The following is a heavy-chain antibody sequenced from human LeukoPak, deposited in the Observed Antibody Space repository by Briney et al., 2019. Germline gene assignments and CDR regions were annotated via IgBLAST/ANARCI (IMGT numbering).Heavy chain of an antibody. J-gene: IGHJ3*02. Sequence: GGSLRLSCAVSGFTFSSYIMKCVRQAPGKGVEWVSSISSSSSYIYYADSEKGRFTISRVNSKNTVYIEMNSLRAEDTAVYYCAKAGFSRSYFGGENAFDIWGRGTRVTVSS. CDR2: ISSSSSYI. CDR3: AKAGFSRSYFGGENAFDI. CDR1: GFTFSSYI. V-gene: IGHV3-21*04. D-gene: IGHD1-26*01.